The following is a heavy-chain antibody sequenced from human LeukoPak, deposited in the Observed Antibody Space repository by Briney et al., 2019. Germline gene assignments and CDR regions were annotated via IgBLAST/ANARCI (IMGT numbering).Heavy chain of an antibody. J-gene: IGHJ6*02. Sequence: HPGGSLRLSCAASGFTFSSYAMSWVRQAPGKGLEWVSAISGSGGSTYYADSVKGRFTISRDNSKNTLYLQMNSLRAEDTAVYYCAKAAAGYYYYGMDVWGQGTTVTVSS. CDR3: AKAAAGYYYYGMDV. V-gene: IGHV3-23*01. CDR1: GFTFSSYA. CDR2: ISGSGGST. D-gene: IGHD6-13*01.